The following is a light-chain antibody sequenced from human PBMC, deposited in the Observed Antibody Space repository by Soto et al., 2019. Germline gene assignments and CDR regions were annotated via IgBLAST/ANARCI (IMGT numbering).Light chain of an antibody. CDR1: QSVSSY. J-gene: IGKJ3*01. CDR2: DAS. Sequence: IVLTQSPATLSLSPGERATLSCRASQSVSSYLAWYQQKPGQAPRLLIYDASKRATGIPARFSGSGSGTDFTLTISGLEPEDFAVYYCQQRSDWPPLFTFGPGTKWISN. CDR3: QQRSDWPPLFT. V-gene: IGKV3-11*01.